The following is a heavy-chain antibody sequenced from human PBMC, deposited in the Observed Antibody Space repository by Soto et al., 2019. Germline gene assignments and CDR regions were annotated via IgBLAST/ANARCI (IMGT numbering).Heavy chain of an antibody. J-gene: IGHJ4*02. CDR1: GFSLTTSGVG. CDR2: IYWDDDK. D-gene: IGHD3-3*01. V-gene: IGHV2-5*02. CDR3: AHRVLRTVFGLVTTTAIYFDF. Sequence: QITLKESGPPVVKPTETLTLTCTFSGFSLTTSGVGVGWVRQSPGKAPEWPALIYWDDDKRYSTSLNSRLIITKDTSKNQVVLTMANVDPADTATYYCAHRVLRTVFGLVTTTAIYFDFWGPGTPVVVSS.